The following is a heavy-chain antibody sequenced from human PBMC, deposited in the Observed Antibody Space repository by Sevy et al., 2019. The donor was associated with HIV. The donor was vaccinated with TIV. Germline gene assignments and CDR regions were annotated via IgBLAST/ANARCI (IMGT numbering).Heavy chain of an antibody. CDR2: ISPHNGDT. J-gene: IGHJ4*02. CDR1: GYLFTSYR. D-gene: IGHD2-15*01. V-gene: IGHV1-18*01. Sequence: ASVKVSCKASGYLFTSYRITWVRQAPGKRLELVGWISPHNGDTNYAQRVQDRVTMITDTSTTTAYMELRSLTSDDSAVYYCARAYCSGGRCYSLAYWGQGTLVTFSS. CDR3: ARAYCSGGRCYSLAY.